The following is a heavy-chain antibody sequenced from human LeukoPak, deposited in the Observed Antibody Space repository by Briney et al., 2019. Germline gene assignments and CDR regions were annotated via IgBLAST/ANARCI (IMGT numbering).Heavy chain of an antibody. CDR2: IKQDGSEK. J-gene: IGHJ6*03. CDR1: GFTFSSYW. Sequence: GGSLRLSCAASGFTFSSYWMGWVRQAPGKGLEWVANIKQDGSEKYYVDSVKGRFTISRDNAKNSLYLQMNSLRAEDTAVYYCARGTSGYYYYYMDVWGKGTTVTVSS. V-gene: IGHV3-7*01. CDR3: ARGTSGYYYYYMDV.